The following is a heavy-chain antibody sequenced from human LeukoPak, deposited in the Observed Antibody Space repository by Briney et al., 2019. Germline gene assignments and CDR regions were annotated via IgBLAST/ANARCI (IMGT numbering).Heavy chain of an antibody. CDR2: ISGSDGST. Sequence: GGSLRLSCAASGFTFSNYAMSWVRQAPGKGLEWVSAISGSDGSTNYADSVKGRFTISRDNSKNTLYLQMNSLRADDTAVYYCATFDNPFGYWGQGTLVTVSS. CDR3: ATFDNPFGY. D-gene: IGHD3-9*01. CDR1: GFTFSNYA. J-gene: IGHJ4*02. V-gene: IGHV3-23*01.